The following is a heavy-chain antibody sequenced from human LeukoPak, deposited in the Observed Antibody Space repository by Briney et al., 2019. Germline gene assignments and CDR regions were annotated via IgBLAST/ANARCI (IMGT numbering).Heavy chain of an antibody. J-gene: IGHJ4*02. CDR1: GFPFRDFG. D-gene: IGHD3-10*01. CDR2: TRFDGINK. CDR3: ARDDGSGSYPGGY. Sequence: PGRSLRLSCVASGFPFRDFGMHWVRQAPGKGLEWVALTRFDGINKYNPGSVQGRFSISRDNYRNTVYLKMNNLRPEDTAIQHCARDDGSGSYPGGYWGQGTLVSVSS. V-gene: IGHV3-33*01.